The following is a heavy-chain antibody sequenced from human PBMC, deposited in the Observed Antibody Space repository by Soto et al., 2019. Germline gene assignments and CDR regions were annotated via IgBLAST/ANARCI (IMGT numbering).Heavy chain of an antibody. J-gene: IGHJ3*02. CDR3: ATDAFDI. CDR1: GFTFDDYA. CDR2: ISWNSGSM. V-gene: IGHV3-9*01. Sequence: HPGGSLRLSCAASGFTFDDYAMHWVRQAPGKGLEWVSGISWNSGSMAYAASVKGRFTISRDNAKNSLYLQMNSLRPEDTALYYCATDAFDIWGQGTMVTVSS.